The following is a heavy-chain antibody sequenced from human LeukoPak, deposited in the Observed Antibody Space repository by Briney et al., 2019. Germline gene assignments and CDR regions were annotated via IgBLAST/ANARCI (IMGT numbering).Heavy chain of an antibody. J-gene: IGHJ4*02. CDR2: TYYRSKWYN. CDR3: ARGGIGYCTSGSCYFDY. Sequence: SQTLSLTCAISGDSVSSAAWNWIRQSPSRGLEWLGRTYYRSKWYNDYAVSVKSRITINPDTSKNQFSLQLNSVTPEDTAVYYCARGGIGYCTSGSCYFDYWGQGTLVTVSS. V-gene: IGHV6-1*01. D-gene: IGHD2-15*01. CDR1: GDSVSSAA.